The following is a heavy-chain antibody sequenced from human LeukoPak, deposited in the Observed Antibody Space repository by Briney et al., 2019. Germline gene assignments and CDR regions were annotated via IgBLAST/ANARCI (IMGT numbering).Heavy chain of an antibody. CDR2: INPNSGGT. CDR3: ARGSDIVVVPAAYNWFDP. V-gene: IGHV1-2*04. CDR1: GYTFTGYY. J-gene: IGHJ5*02. Sequence: GASVNVSCKASGYTFTGYYMHWVRQAPGQGLEWMRGINPNSGGTNYAQKFQGWVTMTRDTSISTAYMELSRLRSDDTAVYYCARGSDIVVVPAAYNWFDPWGQGTLVTVSS. D-gene: IGHD2-2*01.